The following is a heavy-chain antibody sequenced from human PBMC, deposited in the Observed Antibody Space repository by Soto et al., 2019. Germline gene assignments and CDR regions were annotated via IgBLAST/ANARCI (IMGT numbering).Heavy chain of an antibody. Sequence: EVQLVESGGGLVQPGGSLRLSCAASGFTFSSYSMNWVRQAPGKGLEWVSYISSSSSTIYYADSVKGRFTISRDNAKNSLSLPMNSLRDEDTAVYYCARDLEAYCGGDCYSSPFDYWGQGTLVTVSS. CDR3: ARDLEAYCGGDCYSSPFDY. V-gene: IGHV3-48*02. J-gene: IGHJ4*02. CDR1: GFTFSSYS. CDR2: ISSSSSTI. D-gene: IGHD2-21*02.